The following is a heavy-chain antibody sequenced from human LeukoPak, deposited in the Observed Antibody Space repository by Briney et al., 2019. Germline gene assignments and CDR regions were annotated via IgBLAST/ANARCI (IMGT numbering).Heavy chain of an antibody. CDR3: AREVALRWLQPEGAFDK. D-gene: IGHD5-24*01. Sequence: SETLSLTCNVSGGSVSFYYWSWIRQPAGKELECIGRIYSSGSTNYNPSLKSRVTMSVDTSKNQLSLNLSSVTAADTAVYYCAREVALRWLQPEGAFDKWGQGTMVTVSS. V-gene: IGHV4-4*07. CDR2: IYSSGST. J-gene: IGHJ3*02. CDR1: GGSVSFYY.